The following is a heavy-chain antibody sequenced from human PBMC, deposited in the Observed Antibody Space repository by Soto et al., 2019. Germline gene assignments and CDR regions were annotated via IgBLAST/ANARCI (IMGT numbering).Heavy chain of an antibody. CDR1: GGTIRSPNW. J-gene: IGHJ5*02. D-gene: IGHD6-19*01. V-gene: IGHV4-4*02. CDR2: IFQSGST. CDR3: ARGRGRYSSGWSWFDP. Sequence: SETLSLTCGVSGGTIRSPNWWTWVRQPPGKGLEWIGEIFQSGSTNYTPSLESRVTISVDKSKNQFSLTLTSVTAADTAVYFCARGRGRYSSGWSWFDPWGQGILVTVSS.